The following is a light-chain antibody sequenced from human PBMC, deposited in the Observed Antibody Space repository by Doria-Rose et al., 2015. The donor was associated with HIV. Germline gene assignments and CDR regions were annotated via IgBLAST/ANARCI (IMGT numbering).Light chain of an antibody. CDR2: DGY. V-gene: IGKV3-20*01. CDR3: HQYGTSWT. Sequence: TQSPGTLSLSPGERATHYCRASQSVTSSYLAWCQQKPGQAPMLLIYDGYTRATGIPDRFSASASGTDFTRAINRLEPEDFALYYCHQYGTSWTFGQGTNVEI. J-gene: IGKJ1*01. CDR1: QSVTSSY.